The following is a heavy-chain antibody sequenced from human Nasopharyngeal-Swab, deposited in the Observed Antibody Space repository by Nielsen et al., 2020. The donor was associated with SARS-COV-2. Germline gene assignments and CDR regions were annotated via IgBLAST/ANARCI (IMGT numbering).Heavy chain of an antibody. J-gene: IGHJ4*02. CDR2: ISYDGSNK. CDR3: ATTTVTTLFDY. V-gene: IGHV3-30*03. CDR1: GFTFSSYG. Sequence: GESLKISCAASGFTFSSYGTHWVRQAPGKGLEWVAVISYDGSNKYYADSVKGRFTISRDNSKNTLYLQMNSLRAEDTAVYYCATTTVTTLFDYWGQGTLVTVSS. D-gene: IGHD4-11*01.